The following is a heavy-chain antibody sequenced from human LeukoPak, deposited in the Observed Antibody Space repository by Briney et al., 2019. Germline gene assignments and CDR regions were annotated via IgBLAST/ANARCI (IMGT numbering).Heavy chain of an antibody. CDR1: GFTFSHHG. V-gene: IGHV3-21*01. D-gene: IGHD4-17*01. CDR2: ISSSSSYI. Sequence: GGSLRLSCAASGFTFSHHGMHWVRQAPGKGLEWVSSISSSSSYIYYADSVKGRFTISRDNAKNSLYLQMNSLRAEDTAVYYCARELLNYGERYFDYWGQGTLVTVSS. CDR3: ARELLNYGERYFDY. J-gene: IGHJ4*02.